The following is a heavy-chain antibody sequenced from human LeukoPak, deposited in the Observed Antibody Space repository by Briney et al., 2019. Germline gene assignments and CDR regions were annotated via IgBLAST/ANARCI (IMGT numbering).Heavy chain of an antibody. CDR3: ARDLVTVTKGFDI. V-gene: IGHV4-59*11. J-gene: IGHJ3*02. D-gene: IGHD4-17*01. CDR1: GDSFSSHY. CDR2: ISHTGRT. Sequence: SETLSLTCAVSGDSFSSHYWTWIRQSPGTGLEWIGYISHTGRTNYNPSLKSRVTISIDTSKNQFFLKLRSVTAADTAVYYCARDLVTVTKGFDIWGQGTMVSVSS.